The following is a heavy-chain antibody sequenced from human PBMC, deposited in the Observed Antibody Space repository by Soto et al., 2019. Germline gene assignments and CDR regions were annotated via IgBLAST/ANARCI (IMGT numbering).Heavy chain of an antibody. CDR2: INHSGST. J-gene: IGHJ4*02. V-gene: IGHV4-34*01. D-gene: IGHD6-19*01. CDR1: GGSFSGYY. Sequence: QVQLQQWGAGLLKPSETLSLTCAVYGGSFSGYYWSWIRQPPGKGLEWIGEINHSGSTNYNPSLKSRVTISIDTSKNHFSLKLTSVTAADTAVYHCARGGTTTGYSSGWYRFWGQGTLVTVSS. CDR3: ARGGTTTGYSSGWYRF.